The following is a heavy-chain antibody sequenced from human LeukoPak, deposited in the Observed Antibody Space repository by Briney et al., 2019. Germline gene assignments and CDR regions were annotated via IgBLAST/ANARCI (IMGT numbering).Heavy chain of an antibody. CDR2: LNPNSGGT. J-gene: IGHJ4*02. D-gene: IGHD2-21*02. CDR3: TRAYCGGDCPSGGY. CDR1: GYTFTGYY. Sequence: ASVKVSCKASGYTFTGYYMHWVRQAPGQGLEWMGWLNPNSGGTNYAQNFQGRVTMTRDTSVSTAYMELSRLRSDDTAVYYCTRAYCGGDCPSGGYWGQGTLVTVSS. V-gene: IGHV1-2*02.